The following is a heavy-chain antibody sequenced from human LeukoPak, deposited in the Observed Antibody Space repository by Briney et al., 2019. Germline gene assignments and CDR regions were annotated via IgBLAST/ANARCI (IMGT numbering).Heavy chain of an antibody. Sequence: TSETLSLTCTGSGGSISSYYWSWIRQPPGKGLEGIGYIYYSGTTNYNPSLKSRVTISVDTSKNQFSLKLSSVTAADTAVYYCARGVYIAAAQYAYWGQGTLVTVSS. CDR1: GGSISSYY. CDR3: ARGVYIAAAQYAY. V-gene: IGHV4-59*01. CDR2: IYYSGTT. J-gene: IGHJ4*02. D-gene: IGHD6-13*01.